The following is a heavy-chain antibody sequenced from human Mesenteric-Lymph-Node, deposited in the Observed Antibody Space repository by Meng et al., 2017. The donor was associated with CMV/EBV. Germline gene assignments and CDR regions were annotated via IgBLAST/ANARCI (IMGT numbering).Heavy chain of an antibody. CDR1: GFTVSSNY. J-gene: IGHJ4*02. D-gene: IGHD4-17*01. V-gene: IGHV3-53*01. CDR3: ARGILSVTTGNDY. CDR2: IYSGGST. Sequence: ETLSLTCAASGFTVSSNYMSWVRKAPGKGLEWVSVIYSGGSTYYADSVKGRFTISRDNSKNTLYLQMNSLRAEDTAVYYCARGILSVTTGNDYWGQGTLVTVSS.